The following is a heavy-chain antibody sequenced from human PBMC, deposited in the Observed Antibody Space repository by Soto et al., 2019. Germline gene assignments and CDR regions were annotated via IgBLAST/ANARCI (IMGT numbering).Heavy chain of an antibody. CDR1: GFTFNSYG. CDR3: ANGAHYYYYSSGYALYDY. Sequence: QVPLVESGGGVVQPGRSLSFSCAAPGFTFNSYGMHWVRQAPGKGLEWVAVISYDGSSNYYAASVKGRFTISSDNSKNTLYLQMNSLRAEDTAVYYCANGAHYYYYSSGYALYDYWGQGTLVTVSS. V-gene: IGHV3-30*18. D-gene: IGHD3-22*01. CDR2: ISYDGSSN. J-gene: IGHJ4*02.